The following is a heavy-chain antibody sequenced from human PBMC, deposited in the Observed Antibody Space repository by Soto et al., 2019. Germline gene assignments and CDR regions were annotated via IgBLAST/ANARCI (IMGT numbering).Heavy chain of an antibody. CDR1: GFAFSGSS. Sequence: EVQLVESGGGMVQPGGSLKLSCAASGFAFSGSSIHWVRQASGKGLEWVGRIRSKADSYETAYAASVRGRFSISRDDSKNTAYLQMNSLKTEDTAVYYCARLWESRDYFDYWGQGTLVTVSS. CDR3: ARLWESRDYFDY. V-gene: IGHV3-73*02. CDR2: IRSKADSYET. D-gene: IGHD1-26*01. J-gene: IGHJ4*02.